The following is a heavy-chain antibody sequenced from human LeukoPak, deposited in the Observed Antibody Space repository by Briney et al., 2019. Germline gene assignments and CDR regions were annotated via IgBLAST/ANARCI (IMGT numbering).Heavy chain of an antibody. Sequence: GRSLRLSCAASGFTFSSYGMHWVRQAPGKGLEWVAVISYDGGNKYYADSVKGRLTISRDNSKNTLYLQMNSLRAEDTAVYYCVKDSRWRSLGLPDYWGQGTLVTVSS. J-gene: IGHJ4*02. CDR3: VKDSRWRSLGLPDY. D-gene: IGHD3-16*01. V-gene: IGHV3-30*18. CDR2: ISYDGGNK. CDR1: GFTFSSYG.